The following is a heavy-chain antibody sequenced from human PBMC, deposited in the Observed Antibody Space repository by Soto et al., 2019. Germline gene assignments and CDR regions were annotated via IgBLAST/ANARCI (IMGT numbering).Heavy chain of an antibody. Sequence: SETLSLTCAVSSGSISSSNWWSWVRQPPGKGLEWIGEIYHSGSTNYNPSLKSRVTISVDKSKNQFSLKLSSVTAADTAVYYCAGFGFRMNSNWFDPWGQGTLVTVS. D-gene: IGHD3-16*01. CDR1: SGSISSSNW. CDR3: AGFGFRMNSNWFDP. CDR2: IYHSGST. J-gene: IGHJ5*02. V-gene: IGHV4-4*02.